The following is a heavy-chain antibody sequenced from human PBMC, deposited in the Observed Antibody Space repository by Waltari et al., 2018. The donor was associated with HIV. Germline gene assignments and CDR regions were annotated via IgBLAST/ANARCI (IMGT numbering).Heavy chain of an antibody. CDR2: DDPGDSET. D-gene: IGHD2-21*02. CDR1: GYRVTTYW. Sequence: VQLVQSGTEVKKPGESLTISCKASGYRVTTYWLAWVRQRPGKGREWMGTDDPGDSETRYSPAFEGQVTISVDKSIATAYLQWSSLKASDSAVYYCAGPGLAYCGGDCYYHFWGQGTLVSVSS. V-gene: IGHV5-51*01. J-gene: IGHJ4*02. CDR3: AGPGLAYCGGDCYYHF.